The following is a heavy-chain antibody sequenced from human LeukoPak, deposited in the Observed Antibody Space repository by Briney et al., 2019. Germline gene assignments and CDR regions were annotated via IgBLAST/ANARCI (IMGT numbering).Heavy chain of an antibody. Sequence: PGGSLRLSCAASEFSFSDYYMSWIRQAPGKGLEWVSYSSSSSSDTDYADSVKGRFTISRDNAKNSLFLQMNSLRAEDTAVYYCARGHHGMEVWGRGTTVTVSS. V-gene: IGHV3-11*05. CDR2: SSSSSSDT. J-gene: IGHJ6*02. CDR1: EFSFSDYY. CDR3: ARGHHGMEV.